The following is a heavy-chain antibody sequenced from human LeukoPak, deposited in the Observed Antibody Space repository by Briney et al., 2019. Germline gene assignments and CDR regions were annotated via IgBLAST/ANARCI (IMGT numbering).Heavy chain of an antibody. CDR2: IYTSGST. CDR1: GGSISSGSYY. J-gene: IGHJ3*02. D-gene: IGHD2-21*01. Sequence: SQTLSLTCTVSGGSISSGSYYWSWIRQPAGKGLEWIGRIYTSGSTNYNPSLKSRVTMSVDTSKNQFSLKLSSVTALDTAVYYCARNSVFNAFDIWGQGTMVTVSS. V-gene: IGHV4-61*02. CDR3: ARNSVFNAFDI.